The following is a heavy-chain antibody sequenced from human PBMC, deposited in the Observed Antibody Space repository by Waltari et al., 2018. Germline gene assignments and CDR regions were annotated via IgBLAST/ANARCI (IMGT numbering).Heavy chain of an antibody. CDR1: GYTLTELS. J-gene: IGHJ4*02. Sequence: QVQLVQSGAEVKKPGASVKVSCKVSGYTLTELSMHWVRQAPGKGLGWMGGFVPEDGETIYAQKCQGRVTMTEDTSTDTAYMELSSLRSEDTAVYYGATISRGWDGWLDYWGQGTLVTVSS. CDR2: FVPEDGET. CDR3: ATISRGWDGWLDY. D-gene: IGHD6-19*01. V-gene: IGHV1-24*01.